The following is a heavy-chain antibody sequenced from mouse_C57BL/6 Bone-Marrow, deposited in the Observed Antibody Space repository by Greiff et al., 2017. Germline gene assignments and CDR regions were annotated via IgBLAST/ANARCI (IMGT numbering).Heavy chain of an antibody. Sequence: VQLQQPGAELVMPGASVKLSCKASGYTFTSYWMHWVKQRPGQGLEWIGEIDPSDSYTNYNQKFKGKSTLTVDKSSSTAYMQLSSLTSEDSAVYYCARGGLRYFDYWGQGTTLTVSS. D-gene: IGHD2-4*01. CDR3: ARGGLRYFDY. CDR2: IDPSDSYT. CDR1: GYTFTSYW. J-gene: IGHJ2*01. V-gene: IGHV1-69*01.